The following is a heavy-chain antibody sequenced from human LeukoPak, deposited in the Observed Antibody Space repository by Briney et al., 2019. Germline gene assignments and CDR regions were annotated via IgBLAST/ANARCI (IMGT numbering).Heavy chain of an antibody. CDR2: MKSRNYGRTT. D-gene: IGHD6-6*01. V-gene: IGHV3-49*04. CDR1: GFTQGDYA. Sequence: GRSLRLSCTASGFTQGDYAMSWVRHATGKGLEGVGFMKSRNYGRTTEYAESVKGKFTIPREDYKIIANLQMNSRKTDDPAVYYCAKGVLDIWVQGTLVTVSS. J-gene: IGHJ3*02. CDR3: AKGVLDI.